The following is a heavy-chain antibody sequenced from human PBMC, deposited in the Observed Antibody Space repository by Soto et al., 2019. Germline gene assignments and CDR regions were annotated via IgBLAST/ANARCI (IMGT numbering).Heavy chain of an antibody. J-gene: IGHJ4*02. Sequence: SETLSLTCTVSGGSISSYYWSWIRQPPGKGQEWIGYIYFRGTTNYNPSLKSRVTMSADTSKNQFSLKLNSVTAADTALYYCARSHIVPRLFMYPYDYWGQGTPVTVSS. CDR1: GGSISSYY. CDR3: ARSHIVPRLFMYPYDY. D-gene: IGHD6-6*01. V-gene: IGHV4-59*01. CDR2: IYFRGTT.